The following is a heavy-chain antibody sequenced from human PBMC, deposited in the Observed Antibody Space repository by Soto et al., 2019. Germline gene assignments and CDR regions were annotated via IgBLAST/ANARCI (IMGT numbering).Heavy chain of an antibody. J-gene: IGHJ3*02. D-gene: IGHD4-17*01. CDR1: GGSISSSSYY. Sequence: QLQLQESGPGLVKPSETLSLTCTVSGGSISSSSYYWGWIRQPPGKGLEWIGSIYYSGSTYYNPSLKRRVTISVDTSKNQFSLKLSSVTAADTAVYYCARASTVVTPWNAFDIWGQGTMVTVSS. V-gene: IGHV4-39*01. CDR2: IYYSGST. CDR3: ARASTVVTPWNAFDI.